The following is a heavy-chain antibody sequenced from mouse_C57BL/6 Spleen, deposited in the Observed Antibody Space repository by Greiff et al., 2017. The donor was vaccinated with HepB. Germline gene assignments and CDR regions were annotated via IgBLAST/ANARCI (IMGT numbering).Heavy chain of an antibody. V-gene: IGHV1-64*01. Sequence: VQLQQPGAELVKPGASVKLSCKASGYTFTSYWMHWVKQRPGQGLEWIGMIHPNSGSTNYNEKFKSKATLTVDKSSSTAYMQLSSLTSEDSAVYYCARDYYYGSYWYFDVWGTGTTVTVSS. D-gene: IGHD1-1*01. CDR2: IHPNSGST. CDR1: GYTFTSYW. J-gene: IGHJ1*03. CDR3: ARDYYYGSYWYFDV.